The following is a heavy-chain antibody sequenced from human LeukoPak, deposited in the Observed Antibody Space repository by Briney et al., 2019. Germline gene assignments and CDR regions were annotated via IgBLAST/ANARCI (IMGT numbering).Heavy chain of an antibody. V-gene: IGHV4-59*01. CDR2: IYYSGST. CDR1: GGSISSYY. J-gene: IGHJ1*01. CDR3: ASGRDDYVWGSYRREYFQH. D-gene: IGHD3-16*02. Sequence: PSETLSLTCTVSGGSISSYYWSWIRQPPGKGLEWIGYIYYSGSTNYNPSLKSRVTISVDTSKNQFSLKLSSVTAADTAVYYCASGRDDYVWGSYRREYFQHWGQGTLVTVSS.